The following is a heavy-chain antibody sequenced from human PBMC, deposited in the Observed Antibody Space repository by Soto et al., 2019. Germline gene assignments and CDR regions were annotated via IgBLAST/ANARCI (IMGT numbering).Heavy chain of an antibody. CDR1: GFSFSTYN. CDR2: ISGSGDGT. J-gene: IGHJ4*02. CDR3: AGPGYSSQDY. Sequence: PGGSLRLSCAASGFSFSTYNMNWVRQAPGKGLEWVSSISGSGDGTDYADSVKGRFTISRDNSKNTLYLQMNSLRAEDTAVYYCAGPGYSSQDYWGQGALVTVSS. D-gene: IGHD5-18*01. V-gene: IGHV3-23*01.